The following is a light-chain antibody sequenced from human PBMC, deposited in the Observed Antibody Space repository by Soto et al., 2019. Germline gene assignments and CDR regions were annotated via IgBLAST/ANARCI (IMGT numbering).Light chain of an antibody. V-gene: IGKV3-11*01. CDR2: DAS. CDR3: QERTGWPPWT. J-gene: IGKJ1*01. CDR1: QSVGNF. Sequence: EVVLTQSPAILSLSPGERATLSCRASQSVGNFLTWYQQKPGQAPRLLIYDASTRATGIPARFSGSGSGTDFTLTISSLEPEDFAVYYCQERTGWPPWTFGQGTKVDIK.